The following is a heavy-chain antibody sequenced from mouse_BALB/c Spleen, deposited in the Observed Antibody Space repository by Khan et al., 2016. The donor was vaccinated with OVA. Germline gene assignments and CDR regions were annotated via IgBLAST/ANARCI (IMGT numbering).Heavy chain of an antibody. CDR1: GYTFTNYG. Sequence: QIQLVQSGPELKKPGETVKISCKASGYTFTNYGMNWVKQSPGKGLKWMGWINTNTGEPTYAEEFKGRFAFSLETSASTAYLQINNIKNEDTATFFCARSRLLLPPMDYLGQGTSVTVSS. D-gene: IGHD2-3*01. V-gene: IGHV9-3*02. CDR2: INTNTGEP. CDR3: ARSRLLLPPMDY. J-gene: IGHJ4*01.